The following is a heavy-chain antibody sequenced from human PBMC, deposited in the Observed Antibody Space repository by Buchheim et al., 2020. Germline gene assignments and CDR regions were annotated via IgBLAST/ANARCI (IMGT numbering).Heavy chain of an antibody. V-gene: IGHV3-11*01. D-gene: IGHD3-3*01. J-gene: IGHJ6*02. Sequence: QVQLVESGGGLVKPGGSLRLSCAASGFTFSDYYMSWIRQAPGKGLEWVSYISSSGSTIYYADSVKGRFTLSRDNATNSLYLQMNSLRAEDTAVYYCARDRTYYDFWSGYSWGYYYYGMDVWGQGTT. CDR2: ISSSGSTI. CDR1: GFTFSDYY. CDR3: ARDRTYYDFWSGYSWGYYYYGMDV.